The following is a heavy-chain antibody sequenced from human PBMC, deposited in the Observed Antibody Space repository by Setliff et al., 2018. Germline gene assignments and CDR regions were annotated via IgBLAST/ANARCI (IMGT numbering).Heavy chain of an antibody. CDR1: GYTFTSYD. V-gene: IGHV1-8*01. CDR2: MNPNSGNT. Sequence: ASVKVSCKASGYTFTSYDINWVRQATGQGLEWMGWMNPNSGNTGYAQKFQGRVTMTRDTSASTAYMELSSLRSEDTAVYYCARGRQTDTAFDYWGQGTLVTVSS. D-gene: IGHD5-18*01. J-gene: IGHJ4*02. CDR3: ARGRQTDTAFDY.